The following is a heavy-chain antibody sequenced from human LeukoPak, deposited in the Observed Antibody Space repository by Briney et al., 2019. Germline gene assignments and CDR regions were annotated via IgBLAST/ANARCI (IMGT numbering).Heavy chain of an antibody. D-gene: IGHD5-12*01. V-gene: IGHV4-38-2*01. CDR1: GYSISSGYY. Sequence: PSETLSLTCAVSGYSISSGYYWGWIRQPPGKGLEWIESIYQSGSSYYNPSLKSRVTMSVDTSKNQFSLKLFSVTAADTAVYYCARMGPYSGYSFSWFHPWGQGFLVTVSSDVWGKGTTVTVSS. CDR2: IYQSGSS. J-gene: IGHJ6*04. CDR3: ARMGPYSGYSFSWFHPWGQGFLVTVSSDV.